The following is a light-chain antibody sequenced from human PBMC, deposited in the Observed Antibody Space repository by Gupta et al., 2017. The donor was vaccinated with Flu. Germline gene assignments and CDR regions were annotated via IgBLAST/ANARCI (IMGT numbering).Light chain of an antibody. V-gene: IGLV2-14*01. CDR1: SSDVGGYKY. Sequence: QSALTQPASVSGSPGQSITISCTGTSSDVGGYKYVSWYQQHPGKAPKLLIYEVSSRPSGVSNRFSGSKSGNTASLTISGLQAEDEADYYCSSYTIRATWVFGGGTKLTVL. CDR3: SSYTIRATWV. CDR2: EVS. J-gene: IGLJ2*01.